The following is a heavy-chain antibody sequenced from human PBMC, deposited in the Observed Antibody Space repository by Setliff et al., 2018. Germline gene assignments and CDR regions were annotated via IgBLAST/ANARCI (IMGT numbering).Heavy chain of an antibody. CDR3: ARGNNWEPYAFDV. V-gene: IGHV4-59*01. J-gene: IGHJ3*01. CDR2: IYYSGST. CDR1: GGSISSYY. D-gene: IGHD1-20*01. Sequence: PSETRSLTCTVPGGSISSYYWSWIRQPPGKGLEWIAYIYYSGSTNYNPNLKSRVTIAEDTSKNQFSLKLSSVTAADTAVYYCARGNNWEPYAFDVWGEGTMVTVSS.